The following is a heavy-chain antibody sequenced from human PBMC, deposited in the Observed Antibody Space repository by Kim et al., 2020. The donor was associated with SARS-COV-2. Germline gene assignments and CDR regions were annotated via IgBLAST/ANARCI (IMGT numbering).Heavy chain of an antibody. CDR2: ISYDGSNK. Sequence: GGSLRLSCAASGFTFSSYAMHWVRQAPGKGLEWVAVISYDGSNKYYADSVKGRFTISRDNSKNTLYLQMNSLRAEDTAVYYCARDGGAGGWYDYYYYMDVWGEGTTVTVSS. V-gene: IGHV3-30-3*01. CDR3: ARDGGAGGWYDYYYYMDV. J-gene: IGHJ6*03. D-gene: IGHD6-19*01. CDR1: GFTFSSYA.